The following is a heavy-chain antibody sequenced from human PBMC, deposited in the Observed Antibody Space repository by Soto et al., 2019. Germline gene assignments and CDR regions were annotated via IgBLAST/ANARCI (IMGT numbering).Heavy chain of an antibody. CDR3: ARDELRGYDFVPFDY. CDR2: ISSSGSTI. CDR1: GFTFSDYY. Sequence: TGGSLRLSCAASGFTFSDYYMSWIRQAPGKGLEWVSYISSSGSTIYYADSVKGRFTISRDNAKNSLYLQMNSLRAEDTAVYYCARDELRGYDFVPFDYWGQGTLVTVSS. J-gene: IGHJ4*02. V-gene: IGHV3-11*01. D-gene: IGHD5-12*01.